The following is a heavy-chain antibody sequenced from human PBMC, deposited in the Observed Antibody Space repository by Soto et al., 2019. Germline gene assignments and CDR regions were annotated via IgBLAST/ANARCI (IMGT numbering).Heavy chain of an antibody. V-gene: IGHV1-58*01. CDR2: IVVGSGNT. J-gene: IGHJ3*01. CDR3: ATARYDIFSGYSRPDAFDL. Sequence: SVKVSCKASGFTFTSSAVQWVRQARGQRLEWIGWIVVGSGNTNYAQRFQERVTITRDMSTSTAYMELSSLRSEDTAVYYCATARYDIFSGYSRPDAFDLCVQGTMFTV. CDR1: GFTFTSSA. D-gene: IGHD3-9*01.